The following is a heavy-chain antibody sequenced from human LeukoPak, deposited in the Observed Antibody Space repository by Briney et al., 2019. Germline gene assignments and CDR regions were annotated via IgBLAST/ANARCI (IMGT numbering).Heavy chain of an antibody. Sequence: ASVKVSCKASGYTFTSSGISWVRQAPGQGLEWMGWISVYNGNTKYAQKVQGRVTMTTDTSTTTPYMEMRSLRSDDTAVYYCARSGGTYLPDAFDIWGQGTMVTVSS. J-gene: IGHJ3*02. CDR1: GYTFTSSG. V-gene: IGHV1-18*01. D-gene: IGHD1-26*01. CDR3: ARSGGTYLPDAFDI. CDR2: ISVYNGNT.